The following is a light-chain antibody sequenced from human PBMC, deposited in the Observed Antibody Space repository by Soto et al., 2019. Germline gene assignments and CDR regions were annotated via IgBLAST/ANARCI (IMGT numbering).Light chain of an antibody. CDR3: QQTYSTPQVT. CDR1: QSLTNF. V-gene: IGKV1-39*01. CDR2: AAS. J-gene: IGKJ3*01. Sequence: DIQMTQSPSSLSASVGDRVAITCRASQSLTNFLNWYQQKPGKAPKLLIYAASTLQSGVPSRFSGSGSGTDFTLTISSLQPDDFATYYCQQTYSTPQVTFGPGTKVDIK.